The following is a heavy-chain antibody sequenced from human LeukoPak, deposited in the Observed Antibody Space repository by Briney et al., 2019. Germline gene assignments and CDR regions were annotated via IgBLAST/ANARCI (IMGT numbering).Heavy chain of an antibody. J-gene: IGHJ3*02. V-gene: IGHV1-69*05. D-gene: IGHD3-3*01. CDR3: ASYNLPYYDFSSGYQDAFDI. CDR1: GGTFSSYA. CDR2: IIPIFGTA. Sequence: ASVKVSCKASGGTFSSYAISWVRQAPGQGLEWMGGIIPIFGTANYAQKFQGRVTITTDESTSTAYMELSSLRSEDTAVYYCASYNLPYYDFSSGYQDAFDIWGQGTMVTVSS.